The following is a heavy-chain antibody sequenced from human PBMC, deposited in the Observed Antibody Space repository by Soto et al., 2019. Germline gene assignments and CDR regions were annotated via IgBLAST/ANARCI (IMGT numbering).Heavy chain of an antibody. Sequence: QLQLQESGSGLVKPSQTLSLTCTVSGGSINSGRYSWTWIRQPPGAGLEWIGHMYHTGTTYYNPSLKSRVTMSVDTAKNQFSRKLTSVTAADTAMYYCARGINYYDSSGDSWFDPWGQGTLVTVSS. D-gene: IGHD3-22*01. CDR2: MYHTGTT. V-gene: IGHV4-30-2*01. CDR1: GGSINSGRYS. CDR3: ARGINYYDSSGDSWFDP. J-gene: IGHJ5*02.